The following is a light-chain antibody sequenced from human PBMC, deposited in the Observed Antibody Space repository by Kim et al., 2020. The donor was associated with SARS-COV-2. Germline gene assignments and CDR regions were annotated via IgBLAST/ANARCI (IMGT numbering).Light chain of an antibody. CDR1: SVGMKS. Sequence: AEGKAARITCWGNSVGMKSVRWYQQKPGQAPVLVIYYDSDRPSGIPERFSGSNSGNTATLTISRVEAGDEADYYCQVWDSSSDHRVFGGGTKLTVL. V-gene: IGLV3-21*04. CDR3: QVWDSSSDHRV. CDR2: YDS. J-gene: IGLJ3*02.